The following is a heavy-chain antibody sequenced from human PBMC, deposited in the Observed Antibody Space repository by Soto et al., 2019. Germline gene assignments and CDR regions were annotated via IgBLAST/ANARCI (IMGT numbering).Heavy chain of an antibody. J-gene: IGHJ6*03. CDR1: GFTFSNFA. CDR2: ISGSTGTT. V-gene: IGHV3-23*01. Sequence: PGGSLRLSCAASGFTFSNFAMSWVRHAPGKGLEWVSEISGSTGTTYYSTSLKTRLTISKDTSKNQVVLTMTNMDPVDTATYYCARIRYAGIAAQAQNYYYYYYYMDVWGKGTTVTVSS. CDR3: ARIRYAGIAAQAQNYYYYYYYMDV. D-gene: IGHD6-13*01.